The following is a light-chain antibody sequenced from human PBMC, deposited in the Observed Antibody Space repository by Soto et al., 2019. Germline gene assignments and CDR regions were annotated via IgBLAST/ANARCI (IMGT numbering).Light chain of an antibody. Sequence: QSVLTQPPSVSGAPGQRVTMSRTGSSSNIGAGYDVHWYQQLPGTAPKLLIYGNSNRPSGVPDRFSGSKSGTSASLAITGLQAEDEAEYYCQSYDSSLSGPSFGGGTKLTVL. CDR1: SSNIGAGYD. CDR3: QSYDSSLSGPS. V-gene: IGLV1-40*01. CDR2: GNS. J-gene: IGLJ2*01.